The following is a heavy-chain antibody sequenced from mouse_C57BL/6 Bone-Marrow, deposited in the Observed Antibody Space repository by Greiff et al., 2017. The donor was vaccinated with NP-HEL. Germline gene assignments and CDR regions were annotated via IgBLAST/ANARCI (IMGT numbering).Heavy chain of an antibody. CDR1: GFSFSSYG. Sequence: EVQLVESGGDLVKPGGSLTLSCAVSGFSFSSYGLSWVRQPPDKRLAWVATISSGGSYTYYPACVKGRFSISRDKAKNTLYLQMSSQKSENTAMDYCERHEVRKGVWGTGTTVTVSS. CDR3: ERHEVRKGV. D-gene: IGHD2-14*01. V-gene: IGHV5-6*01. CDR2: ISSGGSYT. J-gene: IGHJ1*03.